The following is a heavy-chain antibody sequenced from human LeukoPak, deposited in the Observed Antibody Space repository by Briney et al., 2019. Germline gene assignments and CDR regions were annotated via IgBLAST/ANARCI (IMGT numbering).Heavy chain of an antibody. CDR2: ISGSRVYT. D-gene: IGHD2-21*02. J-gene: IGHJ6*02. Sequence: PGGSLRLSCAASGFTFSDHYMSWIRQAPGKGLEWVSYISGSRVYTNYADSVKGRFTISRDNSKNTLYLQIYNLRAEDTAVYYCARDSETETGWYYYGMDVWGQGTTVTVSS. V-gene: IGHV3-11*05. CDR3: ARDSETETGWYYYGMDV. CDR1: GFTFSDHY.